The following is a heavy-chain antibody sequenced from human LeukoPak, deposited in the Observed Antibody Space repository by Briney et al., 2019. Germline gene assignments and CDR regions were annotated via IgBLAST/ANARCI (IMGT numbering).Heavy chain of an antibody. CDR3: ARGGIAVAGLGEAFDI. V-gene: IGHV4-59*12. J-gene: IGHJ3*02. CDR2: IYYSGST. CDR1: GGSISSYY. D-gene: IGHD6-19*01. Sequence: SETLSLTCTVSGGSISSYYWSWIRQPPGKGLEWIGYIYYSGSTNYNPSLKSRVTISVDRSKNQFSLKLSSVTAADTAVYYCARGGIAVAGLGEAFDIWGQGTMVTVSS.